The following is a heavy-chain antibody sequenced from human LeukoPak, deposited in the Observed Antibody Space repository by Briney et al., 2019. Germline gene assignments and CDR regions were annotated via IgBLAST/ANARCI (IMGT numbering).Heavy chain of an antibody. J-gene: IGHJ3*02. CDR3: AKVPLTYYDYVWGSYRSDAFDI. Sequence: GGSLRLSCAASGFTFSSYAMSWVRQAPGKGLEWVSAISGSGGSTYYADSVKGRFTISRDNSKNTLYLQMNSLRAEDTAVYYCAKVPLTYYDYVWGSYRSDAFDIWGQGTMVTVSS. CDR1: GFTFSSYA. V-gene: IGHV3-23*01. D-gene: IGHD3-16*02. CDR2: ISGSGGST.